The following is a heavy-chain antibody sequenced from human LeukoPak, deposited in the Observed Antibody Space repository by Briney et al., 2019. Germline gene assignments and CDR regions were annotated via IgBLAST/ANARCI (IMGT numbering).Heavy chain of an antibody. Sequence: RSGGSLRLSCAASGFTFSSYAMNWVRQAPGKGLEWVSYISSSSSYTNYADSVKGRFTISRDNAKNSLYLQMNSLRAEDTAVYYCASRSSAYYYFDYWGQGTLVTVSS. J-gene: IGHJ4*02. V-gene: IGHV3-21*05. CDR1: GFTFSSYA. CDR2: ISSSSSYT. D-gene: IGHD2-8*01. CDR3: ASRSSAYYYFDY.